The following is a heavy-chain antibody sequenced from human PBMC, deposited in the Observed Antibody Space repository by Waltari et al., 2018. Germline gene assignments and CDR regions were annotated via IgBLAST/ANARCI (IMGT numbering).Heavy chain of an antibody. CDR1: GGSISSGSYY. D-gene: IGHD3-22*01. Sequence: QVQLQQWGAGLLKPSETLSLTCTVSGGSISSGSYYWSWIRQPAGKGLEWIGRIYTSGSTNYNPSLKSRVTISVDTSKNQFSLKLSSVTAADTAVYYCARDGGYYDSSAEVWGQGTLVTVSS. CDR3: ARDGGYYDSSAEV. V-gene: IGHV4-61*02. CDR2: IYTSGST. J-gene: IGHJ4*02.